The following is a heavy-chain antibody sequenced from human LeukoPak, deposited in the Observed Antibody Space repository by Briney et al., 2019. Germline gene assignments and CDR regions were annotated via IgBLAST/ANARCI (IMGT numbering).Heavy chain of an antibody. D-gene: IGHD6-19*01. J-gene: IGHJ5*02. CDR2: IKKDGSEK. CDR1: GFTFSSYG. Sequence: GGSLRLSCATSGFTFSSYGMHWVRQAPGKGLEWVANIKKDGSEKKYVDSVKGRFTISRDNADNLLFLQMNSLRAEDTAIYYCAREGGNGWYSGWFDPWGQGTLVTVSS. V-gene: IGHV3-7*01. CDR3: AREGGNGWYSGWFDP.